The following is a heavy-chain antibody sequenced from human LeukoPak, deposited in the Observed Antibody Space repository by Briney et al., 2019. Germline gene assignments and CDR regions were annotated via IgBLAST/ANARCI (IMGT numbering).Heavy chain of an antibody. V-gene: IGHV1-69*13. CDR1: GGTFSSYA. J-gene: IGHJ6*02. CDR3: ARCYGSGYYYYYGMDV. CDR2: IIPIFGTA. D-gene: IGHD3-10*01. Sequence: GASVKVSCKASGGTFSSYAISWVRQAPGQGLEWMGGIIPIFGTANYAQKFQGRVTITADESTSTAYMELSSLRSEDTAVYYCARCYGSGYYYYYGMDVWGQGTLVTVSS.